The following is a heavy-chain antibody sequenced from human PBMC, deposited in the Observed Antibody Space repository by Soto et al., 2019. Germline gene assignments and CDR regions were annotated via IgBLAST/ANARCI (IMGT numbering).Heavy chain of an antibody. D-gene: IGHD6-13*01. V-gene: IGHV3-53*01. CDR3: ARDLGGGIYGMDV. Sequence: GGTLRLSCAASGFTVSINCMRWVRQAPGKGLEWVSGIYGGGSTYYADSVNGRFTISRDNSKNTLFLQMNSLRAEDTAVYYCARDLGGGIYGMDVWGQGTTVTVSS. CDR2: IYGGGST. CDR1: GFTVSINC. J-gene: IGHJ6*02.